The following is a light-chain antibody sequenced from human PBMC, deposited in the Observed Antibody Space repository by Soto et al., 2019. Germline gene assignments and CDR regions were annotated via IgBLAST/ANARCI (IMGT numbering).Light chain of an antibody. V-gene: IGKV3-20*01. Sequence: EIVLTQSPGTLSLSPGERATLSCRASQSVSSSYLAWYQQKPGQAHRLLIYGASSRATGIPDRFSGSGSGKDFTLTISRLEPEDFAVYYCQQYGSSPLTFGGGTKVEIK. J-gene: IGKJ4*01. CDR3: QQYGSSPLT. CDR1: QSVSSSY. CDR2: GAS.